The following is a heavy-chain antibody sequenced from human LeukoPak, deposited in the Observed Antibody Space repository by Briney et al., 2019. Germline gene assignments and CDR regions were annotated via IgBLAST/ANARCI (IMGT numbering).Heavy chain of an antibody. CDR2: ISAYNGNT. J-gene: IGHJ3*02. D-gene: IGHD1-1*01. Sequence: GASVTVSCKAPGYTFTSYGISWVRQAPGQGLEWMGWISAYNGNTNYAQKLQGRVTMTTDTSTSTAYMELRSLRSDDTAVYYCALCGNDKIDAFDIWGQGTMVTVSS. V-gene: IGHV1-18*01. CDR3: ALCGNDKIDAFDI. CDR1: GYTFTSYG.